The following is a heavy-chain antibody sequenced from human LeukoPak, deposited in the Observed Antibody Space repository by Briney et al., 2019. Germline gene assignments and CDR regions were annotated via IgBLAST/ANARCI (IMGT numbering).Heavy chain of an antibody. Sequence: GGSLRLSCAASGFTFSSYGMHWVRQAPGKGLEWVAFISNDEGNKSYADSVKGRFTISRDNSKNTLNLHMNSLRAEDAAVYYCARGPYYDLWSGYYSTNYYYYYMDVWGKGTTVTVSS. CDR2: ISNDEGNK. J-gene: IGHJ6*03. V-gene: IGHV3-30*19. D-gene: IGHD3-3*01. CDR3: ARGPYYDLWSGYYSTNYYYYYMDV. CDR1: GFTFSSYG.